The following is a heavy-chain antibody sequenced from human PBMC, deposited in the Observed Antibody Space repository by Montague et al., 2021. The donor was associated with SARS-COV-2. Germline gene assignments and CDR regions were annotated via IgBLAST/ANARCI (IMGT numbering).Heavy chain of an antibody. J-gene: IGHJ4*02. V-gene: IGHV4-61*08. CDR2: IYYSGST. D-gene: IGHD6-25*01. CDR1: GGSVSSGGYY. Sequence: SETLSLTCTVSGGSVSSGGYYWSWLRQPPGKRLECIGYIYYSGSTNYNPSLKRRVTISLDTSKNQFSLQLTSVTAADTAVYYCARVSLAAAATRSDYWGQGTPVTVSS. CDR3: ARVSLAAAATRSDY.